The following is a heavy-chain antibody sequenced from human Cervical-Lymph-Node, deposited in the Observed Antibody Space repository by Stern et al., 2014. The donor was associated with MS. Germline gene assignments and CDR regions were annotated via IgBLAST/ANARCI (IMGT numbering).Heavy chain of an antibody. D-gene: IGHD1-14*01. V-gene: IGHV4-59*01. Sequence: QVQLQESGPGLVKPSESLTLTCSVSNGSFFNYYWSWLRQPPRQRLQWIWDIYYSGIPSYNPSLKSRVTISIDTSQHQFSLRLNSVTAADTAIYYCARGAETSTVAPFDPWGQGTLVTVSS. J-gene: IGHJ5*02. CDR3: ARGAETSTVAPFDP. CDR1: NGSFFNYY. CDR2: IYYSGIP.